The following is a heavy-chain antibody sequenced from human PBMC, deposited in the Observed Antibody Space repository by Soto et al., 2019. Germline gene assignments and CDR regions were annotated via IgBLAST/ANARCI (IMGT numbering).Heavy chain of an antibody. V-gene: IGHV3-33*01. Sequence: QVQLVESGGGVVQPGRSLRLSCAASGFTFSSYGMHWVRQAPGKGLEWVAVIWYDGSNKYYADSVKGRFTISRDNSKNTLYLQMNSLRAEDTAVYYCARGDVRGSFHLDYWGQGTLVTVSS. D-gene: IGHD3-10*01. CDR1: GFTFSSYG. CDR3: ARGDVRGSFHLDY. J-gene: IGHJ4*02. CDR2: IWYDGSNK.